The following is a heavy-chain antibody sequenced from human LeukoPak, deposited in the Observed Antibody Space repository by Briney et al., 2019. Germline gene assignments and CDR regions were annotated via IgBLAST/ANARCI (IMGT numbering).Heavy chain of an antibody. CDR1: GGSFSGYY. CDR3: ARAGRGYTPD. D-gene: IGHD3-3*01. Sequence: SETLSLTCAVYGGSFSGYYWSWIRQPPGKGLEWIGEINHSGSTNYNPSLKSRVTISVDTSKNQFSLKLSSVTAADTAVYYCARAGRGYTPDWGQGTLCTVSS. V-gene: IGHV4-34*01. CDR2: INHSGST. J-gene: IGHJ4*02.